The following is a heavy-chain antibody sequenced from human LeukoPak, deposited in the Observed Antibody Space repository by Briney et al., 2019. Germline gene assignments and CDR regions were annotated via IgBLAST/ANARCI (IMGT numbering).Heavy chain of an antibody. CDR2: IKQDGSEK. V-gene: IGHV3-7*01. Sequence: GGSLRLSCAASGFTFSKFWMTWVRQAPGKGLEWLANIKQDGSEKNYVDSVKGRFTISRDNAKNSLFLQMNSLRAEDTAVYYCADPPVEYWGQGTLVTVSS. CDR3: ADPPVEY. J-gene: IGHJ4*02. CDR1: GFTFSKFW. D-gene: IGHD2-2*01.